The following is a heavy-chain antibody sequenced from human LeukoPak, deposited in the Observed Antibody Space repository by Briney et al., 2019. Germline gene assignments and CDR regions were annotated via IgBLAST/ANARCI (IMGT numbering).Heavy chain of an antibody. J-gene: IGHJ6*02. CDR3: AIAHVDIVAPRTVMDV. CDR2: IIPIFGIA. Sequence: SVKLSFKASGGTFSSYAISWVRQAPGQGLEWMGSIIPIFGIANYAQKVQGRVTITADKSTSTAYMELSSLRSEDTAVYYCAIAHVDIVAPRTVMDVWGQGTTVTVSS. CDR1: GGTFSSYA. D-gene: IGHD5-12*01. V-gene: IGHV1-69*04.